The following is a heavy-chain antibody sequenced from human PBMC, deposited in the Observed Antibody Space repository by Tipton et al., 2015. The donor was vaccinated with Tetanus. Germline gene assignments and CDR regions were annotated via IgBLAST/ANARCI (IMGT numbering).Heavy chain of an antibody. J-gene: IGHJ4*02. D-gene: IGHD3-3*01. CDR1: GGSIRGGTFY. CDR2: IYESGDT. CDR3: ARPQSGYFTPFDY. V-gene: IGHV4-39*01. Sequence: TLSLTCTVSGGSIRGGTFYWGWIRQPPGKGLEWIGSIYESGDTYYIPSLKSRVTISVDTSKNQFSLNLNSMAAADTGVYYCARPQSGYFTPFDYWGQGNLVTVSS.